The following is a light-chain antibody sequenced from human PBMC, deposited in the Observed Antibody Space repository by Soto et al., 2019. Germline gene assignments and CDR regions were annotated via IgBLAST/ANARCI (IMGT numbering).Light chain of an antibody. J-gene: IGKJ1*01. Sequence: EIVLTQSPGTLSLSPGERATLSCRASQIVASRNLSWYQQKSGQAPRLLIYGASSRAIHTPDRFSGSGSGTDLTLTISGLEPEDFAVYYCQHFGNSIWTCGQATKVDI. V-gene: IGKV3-20*01. CDR2: GAS. CDR1: QIVASRN. CDR3: QHFGNSIWT.